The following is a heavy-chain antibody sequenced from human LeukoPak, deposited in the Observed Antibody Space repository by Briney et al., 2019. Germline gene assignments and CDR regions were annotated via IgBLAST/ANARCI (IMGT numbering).Heavy chain of an antibody. CDR1: GGTFSSYT. CDR3: ARAYGEYCGGDCYSDYYFDY. Sequence: APVKVSCKASGGTFSSYTISWVRQAPGQGLEWMGRIIPILGIANYAQKFQGRVTITADKSTSTAYMELSSLRSEDTAVYYCARAYGEYCGGDCYSDYYFDYWGQGTLVTVSS. CDR2: IIPILGIA. J-gene: IGHJ4*02. V-gene: IGHV1-69*02. D-gene: IGHD2-21*02.